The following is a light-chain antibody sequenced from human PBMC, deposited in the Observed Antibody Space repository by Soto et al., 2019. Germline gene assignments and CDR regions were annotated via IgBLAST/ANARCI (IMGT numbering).Light chain of an antibody. Sequence: EIVMTQSTATLSVSPGESATLSCRASQSVRSDLAWYQQKPGQAPRLLIYGASTRATGIPARFSGSGSGTEFTLTVSSLQSEDFAVYYCQQYNIWPTFGQGNKVEIK. CDR1: QSVRSD. CDR2: GAS. V-gene: IGKV3-15*01. CDR3: QQYNIWPT. J-gene: IGKJ1*01.